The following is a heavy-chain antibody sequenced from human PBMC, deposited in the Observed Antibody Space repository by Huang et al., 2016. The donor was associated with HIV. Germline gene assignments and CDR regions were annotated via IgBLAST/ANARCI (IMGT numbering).Heavy chain of an antibody. V-gene: IGHV3-7*01. CDR2: IKQDESEK. CDR1: TFTFGAYW. CDR3: ATKTAGMDI. D-gene: IGHD1-7*01. Sequence: VESGGRSVQPGGSIKLSCVGSTFTFGAYWMSWVRQPPGKGLEGVANIKQDESEKYYVDYVKGRFNISRDNARKVLFLEMDDLRVEDTAIYFCATKTAGMDIWGQGTTVTVSS. J-gene: IGHJ6*02.